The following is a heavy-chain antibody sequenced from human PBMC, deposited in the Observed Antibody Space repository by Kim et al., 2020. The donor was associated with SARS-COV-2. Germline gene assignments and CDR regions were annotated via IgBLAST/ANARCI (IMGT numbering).Heavy chain of an antibody. D-gene: IGHD3-10*01. CDR1: GGIFSRYA. J-gene: IGHJ6*01. CDR3: ARGRRIGPTYYYGMDG. Sequence: SVKVSCKASGGIFSRYAISWVRQAPGQGLEWMGAITPILGPANYAPKLQGRLTNTADEITTTAYMELSSLTSNDTAVYFCARGRRIGPTYYYGMDGWGQ. CDR2: ITPILGPA. V-gene: IGHV1-69*13.